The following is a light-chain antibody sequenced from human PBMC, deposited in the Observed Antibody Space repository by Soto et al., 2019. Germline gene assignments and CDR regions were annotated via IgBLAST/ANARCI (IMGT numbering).Light chain of an antibody. J-gene: IGKJ4*01. V-gene: IGKV3-11*01. Sequence: EIVLTQSPATLSLSPGERATLSCRASQSVSSLLAWYQQKSGQPPRLLISDASNRATGVPARFSGSGSGTDFTLSISSLEPEDFAVYYCQQRGIWPLSFGGGTRVEI. CDR3: QQRGIWPLS. CDR2: DAS. CDR1: QSVSSL.